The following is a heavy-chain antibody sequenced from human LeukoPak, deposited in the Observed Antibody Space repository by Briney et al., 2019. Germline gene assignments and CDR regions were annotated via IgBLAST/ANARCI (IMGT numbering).Heavy chain of an antibody. CDR2: INPSSGST. D-gene: IGHD2-15*01. V-gene: IGHV1-46*01. CDR1: GYTFTSYY. Sequence: ASVKVSCKASGYTFTSYYMHWVRQAPGQGLEWMGIINPSSGSTSYAQKFQGRVTMTRDTSKSTVYMELNSLRSEDAAVYYCARATSIVVVVAADNWFDPWGQGTLVTVSS. CDR3: ARATSIVVVVAADNWFDP. J-gene: IGHJ5*02.